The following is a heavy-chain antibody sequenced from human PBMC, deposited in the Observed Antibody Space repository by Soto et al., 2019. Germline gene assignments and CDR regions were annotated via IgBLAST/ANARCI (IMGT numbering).Heavy chain of an antibody. J-gene: IGHJ6*02. D-gene: IGHD6-13*01. CDR2: IDPSDSYT. CDR1: GYSFTSHW. Sequence: PGESLKISCKGSGYSFTSHWISWVRQMPGKGLEWMGRIDPSDSYTNYSPSFQGHVTISADKSISTAYLQWSSLKASDTAMYYCAAPYSSSWNYYYYGMDVWGQGTTVTVSS. CDR3: AAPYSSSWNYYYYGMDV. V-gene: IGHV5-10-1*01.